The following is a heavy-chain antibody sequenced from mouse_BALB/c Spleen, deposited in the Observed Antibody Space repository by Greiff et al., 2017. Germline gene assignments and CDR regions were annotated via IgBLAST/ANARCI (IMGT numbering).Heavy chain of an antibody. J-gene: IGHJ2*01. Sequence: EVQLVESGGGLVKPGGSLKLSCAASGFTFSSYAMSWVRQTPEKRLEWVATISSGGSYTYYPASVKGRFTISRDTAKNTLYLQMSSLRSEDTAMYYCARHEQRTPFDYWGQGTTVTVSA. CDR1: GFTFSSYA. CDR2: ISSGGSYT. CDR3: ARHEQRTPFDY. D-gene: IGHD6-1*01. V-gene: IGHV5-9-3*01.